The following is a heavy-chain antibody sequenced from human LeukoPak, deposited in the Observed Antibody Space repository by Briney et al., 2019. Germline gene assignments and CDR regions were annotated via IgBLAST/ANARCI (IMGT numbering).Heavy chain of an antibody. J-gene: IGHJ3*02. CDR2: IYYSGST. Sequence: PSETPSLTCAVSGGSISSGGYSWSWIRQPPGKGLEWIGYIYYSGSTYYNPSLKSRVTISVDTSKNQFSLKLSSVTAADTAVYYCATYIAAAGTSAFDIWGQGTMVTVSS. CDR1: GGSISSGGYS. V-gene: IGHV4-30-4*07. CDR3: ATYIAAAGTSAFDI. D-gene: IGHD6-13*01.